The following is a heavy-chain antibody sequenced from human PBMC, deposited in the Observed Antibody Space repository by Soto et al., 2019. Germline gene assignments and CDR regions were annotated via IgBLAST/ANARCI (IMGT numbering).Heavy chain of an antibody. CDR2: VYYGGNT. V-gene: IGHV4-39*01. D-gene: IGHD6-13*01. Sequence: SETLSLTCTVSGASIASSHYFWGWIRQPPGKGLEWVGSVYYGGNTYYSPSLKTPVTVSVDTSKSQFSLKLTSVTAADTAVYFCARLFFKLGVDRPRLSYFDYWGPGISVTVLL. J-gene: IGHJ4*02. CDR1: GASIASSHYF. CDR3: ARLFFKLGVDRPRLSYFDY.